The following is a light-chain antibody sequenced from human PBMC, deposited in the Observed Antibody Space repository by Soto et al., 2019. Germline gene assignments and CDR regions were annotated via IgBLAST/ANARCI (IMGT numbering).Light chain of an antibody. V-gene: IGKV3-15*01. CDR2: RAS. J-gene: IGKJ5*01. CDR1: QSIDIN. CDR3: QQYHHWPPIT. Sequence: EIVLTQSPDTLSVSLGERATLSCRASQSIDINLVWYQQKPGQSPRLLIFRASSRATGIPARFSGSGSGTEFTLTFRSLQSEDFAVYYCQQYHHWPPITFGQGTRLEI.